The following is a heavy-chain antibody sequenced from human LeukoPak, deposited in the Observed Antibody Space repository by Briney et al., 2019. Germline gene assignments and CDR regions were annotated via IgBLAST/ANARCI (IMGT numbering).Heavy chain of an antibody. CDR1: GYTFSSYA. V-gene: IGHV1-69*06. CDR3: ARGILRGLAFDY. J-gene: IGHJ4*02. Sequence: ASVKVSCKASGYTFSSYAMNWVRQAPGQGLEWMGGIIPIFGTANYAQKFQGRVTITADKSTSTAYMELSSLRSEDTAVYYCARGILRGLAFDYWGQGTLVTVSS. CDR2: IIPIFGTA. D-gene: IGHD2-21*01.